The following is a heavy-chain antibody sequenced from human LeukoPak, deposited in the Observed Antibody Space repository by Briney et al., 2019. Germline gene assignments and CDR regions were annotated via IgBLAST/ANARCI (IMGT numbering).Heavy chain of an antibody. J-gene: IGHJ6*02. D-gene: IGHD3-10*01. V-gene: IGHV4-34*01. CDR2: INHSGST. CDR1: GGSFSGYY. Sequence: SETLSLTCAVYGGSFSGYYWSWIRQPPGKGLEWIGEINHSGSTNYNPSLKSRVTISVDTSKNQFSLKLSSVTAADTAVYYCARARSYYGSGSYYKGYYGMDVWGQGTTVTVSS. CDR3: ARARSYYGSGSYYKGYYGMDV.